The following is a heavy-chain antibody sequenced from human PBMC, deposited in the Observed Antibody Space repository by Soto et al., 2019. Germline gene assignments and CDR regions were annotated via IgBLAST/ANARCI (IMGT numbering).Heavy chain of an antibody. CDR3: ARGLRYYYGSGSSRDY. CDR2: INQSGST. D-gene: IGHD3-10*01. Sequence: PSETLSLTCAVYGGSFSGYYWSWIRQPPGKGLEWIGEINQSGSTNYNPSLKSRVTISVDTSKNQFSLKLSSVTAADTAVYYCARGLRYYYGSGSSRDYWGQGTLVTVSS. CDR1: GGSFSGYY. J-gene: IGHJ4*02. V-gene: IGHV4-34*01.